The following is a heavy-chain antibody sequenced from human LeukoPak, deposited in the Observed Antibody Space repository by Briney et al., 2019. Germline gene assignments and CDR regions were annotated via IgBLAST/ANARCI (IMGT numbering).Heavy chain of an antibody. CDR2: INPSGGST. Sequence: ASVKVSCKASGYTFTSYYMHWVRQAPGQGLEWMGIINPSGGSTSYAQKFQGRVTMTRDTSTSTVYMELSSLRSEDTAVYYCTREFLGYCTTTSCQLFDYWGQGTQVTVSS. V-gene: IGHV1-46*01. CDR1: GYTFTSYY. D-gene: IGHD2-2*01. CDR3: TREFLGYCTTTSCQLFDY. J-gene: IGHJ4*02.